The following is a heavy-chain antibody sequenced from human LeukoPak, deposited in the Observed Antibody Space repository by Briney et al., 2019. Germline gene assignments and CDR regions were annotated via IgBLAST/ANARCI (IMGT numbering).Heavy chain of an antibody. CDR2: FTSSYI. V-gene: IGHV3-21*01. Sequence: GGSLRLSCAASGFTFSSYSMSWVRQAPGKGLEWVSYFTSSYIYYADSVKGRFTISRDNAKNSLYLQMNSLRAEDTAVYYCASIELWLRDAFDIWGQGTMVTVSS. J-gene: IGHJ3*02. CDR1: GFTFSSYS. CDR3: ASIELWLRDAFDI. D-gene: IGHD5-18*01.